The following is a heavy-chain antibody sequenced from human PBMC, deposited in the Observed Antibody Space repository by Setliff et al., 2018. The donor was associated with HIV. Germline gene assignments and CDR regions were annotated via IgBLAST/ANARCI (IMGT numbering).Heavy chain of an antibody. J-gene: IGHJ4*02. CDR2: INPSGGST. CDR1: GYTFTSYY. CDR3: AGEDCSGGSCYGSDY. V-gene: IGHV1-46*01. Sequence: VASVKVSCKASGYTFTSYYMHWVRQAPGQGLEWMGIINPSGGSTSYAQKFQGRVTMTRDTSTSSVYMELSSLRSEDTAVYYCAGEDCSGGSCYGSDYWGQGTLVTVSS. D-gene: IGHD2-15*01.